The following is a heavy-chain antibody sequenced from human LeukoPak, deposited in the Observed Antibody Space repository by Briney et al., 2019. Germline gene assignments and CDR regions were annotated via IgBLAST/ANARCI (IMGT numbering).Heavy chain of an antibody. V-gene: IGHV5-51*01. J-gene: IGHJ4*02. Sequence: GESLKISCKGSGYSFTNYWIGWVRQMPGKGLEWMGIIYPGDSDTRYSPSFQGQATISADKSINTAYLQWSSLEASDTAMYYCATRRSYTSSLIDYWGQGTLVTVSS. CDR2: IYPGDSDT. CDR1: GYSFTNYW. D-gene: IGHD6-13*01. CDR3: ATRRSYTSSLIDY.